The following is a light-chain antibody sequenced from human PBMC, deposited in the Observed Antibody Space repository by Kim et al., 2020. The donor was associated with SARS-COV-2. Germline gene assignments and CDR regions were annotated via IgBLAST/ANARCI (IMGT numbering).Light chain of an antibody. Sequence: DIQMTQSPSSLSASVGDRVTITCRASQDISNYLAWYQQKPGKVPKLLIYAASTLQSGVPSRFSGTGSGTDFTLTISSLQPEDVATYYCQKYYSDPSFGRGTKVDIK. J-gene: IGKJ1*01. V-gene: IGKV1-27*01. CDR3: QKYYSDPS. CDR1: QDISNY. CDR2: AAS.